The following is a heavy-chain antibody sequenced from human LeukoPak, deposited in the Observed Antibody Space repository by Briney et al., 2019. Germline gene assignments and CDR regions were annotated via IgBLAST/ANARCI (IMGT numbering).Heavy chain of an antibody. V-gene: IGHV4-31*03. Sequence: PSQTLSLTCTVSGGSINSGGSYWSWIRQHPGKGLEWIGCIYYSWSSYYNPSLKSRVTLSLDTSKNQFSLKLSSVTAADTAVYYCARERWFGGYYYMDVWGKGTTVTVSS. CDR1: GGSINSGGSY. CDR2: IYYSWSS. D-gene: IGHD3-10*01. J-gene: IGHJ6*03. CDR3: ARERWFGGYYYMDV.